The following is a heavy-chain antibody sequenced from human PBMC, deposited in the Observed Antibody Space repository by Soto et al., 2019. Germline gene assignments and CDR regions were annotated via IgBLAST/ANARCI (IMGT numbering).Heavy chain of an antibody. CDR3: AKDLIPRVVHLVFDY. Sequence: YGLRWFPYDSRKGLEWVAVISYDGSNKYYADSVKGRFTISRDNSKNTLYLQMNSLRAEDTAVYYCAKDLIPRVVHLVFDYWGQGTLVTVSS. V-gene: IGHV3-30*18. CDR1: YG. D-gene: IGHD2-15*01. J-gene: IGHJ4*02. CDR2: ISYDGSNK.